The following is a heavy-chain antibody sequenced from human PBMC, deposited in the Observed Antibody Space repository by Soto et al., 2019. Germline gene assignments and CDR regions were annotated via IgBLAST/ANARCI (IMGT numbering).Heavy chain of an antibody. CDR3: AKVIVARGGMDV. Sequence: EVQLLDSGGGLVQPGGSLRLSCAASGFTFSSYATSWVRQAPGKGLEWVSAISGSAITTYYADSVKGRFTISRDNSKNTVYLQMNSLRAEDTAIYYCAKVIVARGGMDVWGRGTTVTVSS. J-gene: IGHJ6*02. V-gene: IGHV3-23*01. CDR1: GFTFSSYA. CDR2: ISGSAITT. D-gene: IGHD6-6*01.